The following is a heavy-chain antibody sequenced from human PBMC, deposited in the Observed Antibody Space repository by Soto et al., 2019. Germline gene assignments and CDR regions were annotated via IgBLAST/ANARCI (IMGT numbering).Heavy chain of an antibody. V-gene: IGHV1-3*01. CDR1: GYTFTSYA. CDR3: ARDSGYSYGPIDY. Sequence: ASVKVSCKASGYTFTSYAMNWVRQAPGQRLEWMGWINAGNGNTKYSQKFQGRVTITRDTSASTAYMELNSLRDEDTAVYYCARDSGYSYGPIDYWGQGTLVTVSS. D-gene: IGHD5-18*01. J-gene: IGHJ4*02. CDR2: INAGNGNT.